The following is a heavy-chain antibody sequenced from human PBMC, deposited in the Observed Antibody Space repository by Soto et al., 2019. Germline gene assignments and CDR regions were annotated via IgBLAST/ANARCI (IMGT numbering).Heavy chain of an antibody. CDR2: IWYDGSNK. Sequence: GGSLRLSCAASGFTFSSYGMHWVRQAPGKGLEWVAVIWYDGSNKYYADSVKGRFTISRDNSKNTLYLQMNSLRAEDTAVYYCARDHELWESLFNYWGQGTLVTVSS. V-gene: IGHV3-33*01. CDR1: GFTFSSYG. J-gene: IGHJ4*02. D-gene: IGHD1-26*01. CDR3: ARDHELWESLFNY.